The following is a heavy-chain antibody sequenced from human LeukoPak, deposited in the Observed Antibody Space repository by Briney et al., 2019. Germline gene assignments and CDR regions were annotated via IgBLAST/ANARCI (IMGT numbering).Heavy chain of an antibody. CDR1: GYTFSNYG. D-gene: IGHD3-10*01. Sequence: ASVTVSCKASGYTFSNYGISWVRQAPGRGLEWMGWISAYNHNTNYAQKYHDRVTMTTDTSTSTAYMELRSLRSDDTAVYYCARDDGGAWFGERTAFDIWGQGTMVTVSS. V-gene: IGHV1-18*01. CDR3: ARDDGGAWFGERTAFDI. CDR2: ISAYNHNT. J-gene: IGHJ3*02.